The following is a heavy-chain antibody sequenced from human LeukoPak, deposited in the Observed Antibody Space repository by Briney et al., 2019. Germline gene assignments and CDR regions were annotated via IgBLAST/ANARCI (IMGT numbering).Heavy chain of an antibody. Sequence: GWSLRLSCATSEFTFSRHWMSWVRQAPGKGLEWVANIKQDGSEKYCVDSVKGRLTISRDNAKNSLYLQMNSLRAEDTAIYYCARDLGGSQTSWGQGTLVTVSS. CDR2: IKQDGSEK. CDR1: EFTFSRHW. J-gene: IGHJ4*02. V-gene: IGHV3-7*01. D-gene: IGHD1-26*01. CDR3: ARDLGGSQTS.